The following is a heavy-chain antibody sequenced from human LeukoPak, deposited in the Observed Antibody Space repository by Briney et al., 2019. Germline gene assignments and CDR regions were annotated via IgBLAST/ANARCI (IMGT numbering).Heavy chain of an antibody. CDR1: GFTFSSYA. CDR3: AKVYYYDSSGYYRSPLDY. J-gene: IGHJ4*02. D-gene: IGHD3-22*01. CDR2: ISGSGGST. V-gene: IGHV3-23*01. Sequence: PGGSLRLSCAASGFTFSSYAMSWVRQAPGKGLEWVPAISGSGGSTYYADSVKGRFTISRDNSKNTLYLQMNSLRAEDTAVCYCAKVYYYDSSGYYRSPLDYWGLGTLVTVSS.